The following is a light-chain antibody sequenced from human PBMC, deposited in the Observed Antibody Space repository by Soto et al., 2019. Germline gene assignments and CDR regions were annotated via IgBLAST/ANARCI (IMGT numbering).Light chain of an antibody. Sequence: EIVMTLSSSTVSGYPWERATFYCMASQSVSSSLAWYQQKPGQAPRLLIFGASIRATGIPDRFSGSGSGTDFTLTITRLEPEDFAGYFCLRYSSSQWTFGQGTKVDIK. J-gene: IGKJ1*01. CDR3: LRYSSSQWT. CDR1: QSVSSS. CDR2: GAS. V-gene: IGKV3-20*01.